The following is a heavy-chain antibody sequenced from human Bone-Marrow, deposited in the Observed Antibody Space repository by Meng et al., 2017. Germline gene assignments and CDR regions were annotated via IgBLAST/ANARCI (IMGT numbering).Heavy chain of an antibody. J-gene: IGHJ4*02. Sequence: ASVKVSCKASGYTFTGYYMHWVRQAPGQGLEWMGRINPNSSGTNYAQKFQGRVTMTRDPSISTAYMELSRLRSDATAVYYCARGETLAAPDRPGFWGQGTLVTVSS. CDR1: GYTFTGYY. CDR3: ARGETLAAPDRPGF. CDR2: INPNSSGT. V-gene: IGHV1-2*06. D-gene: IGHD6-6*01.